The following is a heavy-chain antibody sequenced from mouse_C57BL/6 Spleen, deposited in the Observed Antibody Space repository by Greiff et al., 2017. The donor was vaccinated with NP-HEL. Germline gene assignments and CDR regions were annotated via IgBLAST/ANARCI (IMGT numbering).Heavy chain of an antibody. CDR1: GFSLTSYG. CDR3: ARKLYDGYYDAMDY. Sequence: VQLQQSGPGLVQPSQSLSIPCTVSGFSLTSYGVHWVRQSPGKGLEWLGVIWSGGSTDYNAAFISRLSISKDNSQSPVFFKMNSLQADDTAIYYCARKLYDGYYDAMDYWGQGTSVTVSS. J-gene: IGHJ4*01. D-gene: IGHD2-3*01. CDR2: IWSGGST. V-gene: IGHV2-2*01.